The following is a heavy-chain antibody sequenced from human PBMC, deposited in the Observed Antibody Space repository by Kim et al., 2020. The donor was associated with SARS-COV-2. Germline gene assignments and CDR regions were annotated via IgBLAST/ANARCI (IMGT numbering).Heavy chain of an antibody. D-gene: IGHD3-10*01. Sequence: GGSLRLSCAASGFTFSNYWMSWVRQTPGKGLEWVANIKPDDSQKYYVDSVKGRFTISRDNAKNSLYLQMNSLRAEDTAVYYCAGDYYGSGMTHAMDVWGQGTTVTVSS. CDR1: GFTFSNYW. V-gene: IGHV3-7*03. CDR3: AGDYYGSGMTHAMDV. J-gene: IGHJ6*02. CDR2: IKPDDSQK.